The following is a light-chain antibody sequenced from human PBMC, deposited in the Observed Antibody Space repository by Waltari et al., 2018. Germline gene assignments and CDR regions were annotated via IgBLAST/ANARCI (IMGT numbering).Light chain of an antibody. J-gene: IGLJ1*01. CDR2: EVG. CDR3: ASYTTSDTIV. Sequence: QSALTQPASLSGSPGQSITISCTGTSRDVGNYNYVSWYQHHPGKVPKVIIYEVGNRPAGNSSRFSGSKSGNTASLTISGLQADDEADYYCASYTTSDTIVFGTGTGVTVL. CDR1: SRDVGNYNY. V-gene: IGLV2-14*01.